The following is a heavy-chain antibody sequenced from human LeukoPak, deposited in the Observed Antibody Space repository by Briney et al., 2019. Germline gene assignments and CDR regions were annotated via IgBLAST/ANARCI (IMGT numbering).Heavy chain of an antibody. CDR2: ISSSSSYI. D-gene: IGHD1-1*01. CDR1: GFTFSSYS. Sequence: GGSLRLSCAASGFTFSSYSMNWVRQAPGKGLEWVSSISSSSSYIYYADSVRGRFTISRDNAKNSLFLQMNSLRGEDTAIYYCARCTTGKTFGSLREIKKSREIDYWGQGTLVTVSS. V-gene: IGHV3-21*01. CDR3: ARCTTGKTFGSLREIKKSREIDY. J-gene: IGHJ4*02.